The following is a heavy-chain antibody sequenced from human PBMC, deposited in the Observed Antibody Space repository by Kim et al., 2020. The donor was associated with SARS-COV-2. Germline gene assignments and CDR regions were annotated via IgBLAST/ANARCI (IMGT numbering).Heavy chain of an antibody. CDR3: ARDESSSWYDWFDP. CDR2: IIPILGIA. V-gene: IGHV1-69*04. CDR1: GGTFSSYA. Sequence: SVKVSCKASGGTFSSYAISWVRQAPGQGLEWMGRIIPILGIANYAQKFQGRVTITADKSTSTAYMELSSLRSEDTAVYYCARDESSSWYDWFDPWGQGTLVNVSS. J-gene: IGHJ5*02. D-gene: IGHD6-13*01.